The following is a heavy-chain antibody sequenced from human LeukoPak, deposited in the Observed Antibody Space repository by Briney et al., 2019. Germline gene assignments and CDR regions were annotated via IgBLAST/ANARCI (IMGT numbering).Heavy chain of an antibody. CDR1: GYSSTSHG. CDR3: ARDRDYDTTDY. Sequence: ASVKVSCKASGYSSTSHGLTWMRQAPGQGPEWMGWISPYNGDTKYIEKFQGRVTMTTDTSTSTAYMEVRSLRSDDTAVYYCARDRDYDTTDYWGQGTLVTVSS. D-gene: IGHD3-22*01. CDR2: ISPYNGDT. J-gene: IGHJ4*02. V-gene: IGHV1-18*01.